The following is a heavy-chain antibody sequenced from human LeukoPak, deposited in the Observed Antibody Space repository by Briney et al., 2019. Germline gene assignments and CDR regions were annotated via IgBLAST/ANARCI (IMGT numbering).Heavy chain of an antibody. D-gene: IGHD1-26*01. CDR1: GFTFSSYA. CDR2: ISGSGGST. V-gene: IGHV3-23*01. CDR3: AKLELGSPTPNDAFDI. J-gene: IGHJ3*02. Sequence: GGSLRLSCAASGFTFSSYAMSWVRQAPGKGLEWVSAISGSGGSTYYADSVKGRFTISRDNSKNTLYLQMNSLRAEDTAVYYCAKLELGSPTPNDAFDIWGQGTMVTVSS.